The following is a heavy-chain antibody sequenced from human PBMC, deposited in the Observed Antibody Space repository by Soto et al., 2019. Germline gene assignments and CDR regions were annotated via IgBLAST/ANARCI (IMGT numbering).Heavy chain of an antibody. CDR1: GFTFGSYW. J-gene: IGHJ6*02. CDR2: LDSDGSST. V-gene: IGHV3-74*01. CDR3: ARGRPYGMDV. Sequence: EVQLVESGGGLVQPGGSLRVSCAASGFTFGSYWINWVRQAPGKGLVWVSRLDSDGSSTTYADSVKGRFTTSRDNAKNTLYLQRSSLRVEDTAVYYCARGRPYGMDVWGQGTTVTVSS.